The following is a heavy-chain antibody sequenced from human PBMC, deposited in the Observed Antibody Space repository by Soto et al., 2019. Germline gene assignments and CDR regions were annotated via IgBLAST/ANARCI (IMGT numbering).Heavy chain of an antibody. J-gene: IGHJ4*02. CDR2: IGVYNENK. D-gene: IGHD6-6*01. CDR3: ARTGGGLAARPLEY. V-gene: IGHV1-18*01. CDR1: GYMFTTYG. Sequence: QVQLVQSGGEVKKPGASVEVSCKASGYMFTTYGITWVRQAPGQGLEWMAWIGVYNENKKFAQKFQGRVTMTTDTSTTTVSMELRNLTSDDTGIYYCARTGGGLAARPLEYWGQGTLVTVSS.